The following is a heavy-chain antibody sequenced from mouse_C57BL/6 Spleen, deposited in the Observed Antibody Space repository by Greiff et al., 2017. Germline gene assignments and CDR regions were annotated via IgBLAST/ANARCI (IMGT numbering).Heavy chain of an antibody. CDR1: GFTFSDYG. D-gene: IGHD5-5*01. CDR3: AKDYPYYYAMDY. J-gene: IGHJ4*01. CDR2: ISSGSSTI. Sequence: DVMLVESGGGLVKPGGSLKLSCAASGFTFSDYGMHWVRQAPEKGLEWVAYISSGSSTIYYADTVKGRFTISRDNAKNTLFLQMTSLRSEDTAMYYCAKDYPYYYAMDYWGQGTSVTVSS. V-gene: IGHV5-17*01.